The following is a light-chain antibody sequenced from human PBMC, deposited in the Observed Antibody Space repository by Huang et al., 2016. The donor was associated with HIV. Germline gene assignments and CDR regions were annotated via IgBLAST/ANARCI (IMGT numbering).Light chain of an antibody. CDR3: QKYHSAPFT. J-gene: IGKJ3*01. CDR2: AAS. Sequence: DIQMTQSPSSRSASVGDRVTITCRASQGIANYLAWYQQKPGKGPNLLIYAASTFQSGVPSRFSGSGSGTDFTLTISSLQPEDVATYYCQKYHSAPFTFGPGTKVDIK. V-gene: IGKV1-27*01. CDR1: QGIANY.